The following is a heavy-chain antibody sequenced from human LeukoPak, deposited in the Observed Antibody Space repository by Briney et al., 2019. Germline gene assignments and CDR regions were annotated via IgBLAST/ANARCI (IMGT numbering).Heavy chain of an antibody. V-gene: IGHV3-64*01. CDR1: GFTFSSYA. J-gene: IGHJ4*02. D-gene: IGHD6-13*01. CDR2: ISSNGGST. Sequence: PGGSLRLSCAASGFTFSSYAMHWVRQAPGQGLEYVSAISSNGGSTYYANSVKGRFTISRDNSKNTLYIQMGSLRAEDMAVYYCARPLGYSSSSITGYWGQGTLVTVSS. CDR3: ARPLGYSSSSITGY.